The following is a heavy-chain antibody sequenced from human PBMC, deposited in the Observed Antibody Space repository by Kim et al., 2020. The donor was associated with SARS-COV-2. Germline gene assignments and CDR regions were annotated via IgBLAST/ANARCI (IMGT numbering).Heavy chain of an antibody. D-gene: IGHD3-22*01. Sequence: GGSLRLSCAASGFTFSSYGMHWVLQAPGKGLEWVAVIWYDGSNKYYADSVKGRFTISRDNSKNTLYLQMNSLRAEDTAVYYCARGRPYYYDSSGYYYFDYWGQGTLVTVSS. CDR3: ARGRPYYYDSSGYYYFDY. J-gene: IGHJ4*02. CDR2: IWYDGSNK. CDR1: GFTFSSYG. V-gene: IGHV3-33*01.